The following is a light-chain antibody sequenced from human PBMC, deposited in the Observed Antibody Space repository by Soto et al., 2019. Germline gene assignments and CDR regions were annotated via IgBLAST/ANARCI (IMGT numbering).Light chain of an antibody. V-gene: IGKV1-6*01. CDR3: LQDYNYPRT. Sequence: IQMTQSPSSLSASVGDRVTITCRASQAIRDDLAWYQQKPGKAPNLLICAASTLQSGVPSRFSASGSGTDFTLTISSLQPEDFATYYCLQDYNYPRTFGQGTKVEI. J-gene: IGKJ1*01. CDR2: AAS. CDR1: QAIRDD.